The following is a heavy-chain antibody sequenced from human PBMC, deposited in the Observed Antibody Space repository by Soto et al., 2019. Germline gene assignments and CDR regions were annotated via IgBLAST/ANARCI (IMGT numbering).Heavy chain of an antibody. J-gene: IGHJ4*02. CDR3: VKDKLYSNYEHYFDH. D-gene: IGHD4-4*01. V-gene: IGHV3-9*01. Sequence: EVQLVESGGGLVQPGRSLRISCAASGFSFQNYAMHWVRQAPGKGLEWVSGISWNRGTIGYADSVRGRFNISIDNAKNSLYLQMNSLRPEDTAFYYCVKDKLYSNYEHYFDHWGQGTLGTVSS. CDR2: ISWNRGTI. CDR1: GFSFQNYA.